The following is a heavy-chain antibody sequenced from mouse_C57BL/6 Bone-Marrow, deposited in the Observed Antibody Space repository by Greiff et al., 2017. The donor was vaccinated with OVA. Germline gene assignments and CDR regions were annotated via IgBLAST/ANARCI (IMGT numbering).Heavy chain of an antibody. D-gene: IGHD2-2*01. Sequence: QVQLQQSGPGLVAPSQSLSITCTVSGFSLTSYAISWVRQPPGKGLEWLGVIWTGGGTNYNSALKSRLSISKDNSKSQVFLKMNSLQTDDTARYYCARNGGTTMVTTTEFAYWGQGTLVTVSA. J-gene: IGHJ3*01. V-gene: IGHV2-9-1*01. CDR1: GFSLTSYA. CDR2: IWTGGGT. CDR3: ARNGGTTMVTTTEFAY.